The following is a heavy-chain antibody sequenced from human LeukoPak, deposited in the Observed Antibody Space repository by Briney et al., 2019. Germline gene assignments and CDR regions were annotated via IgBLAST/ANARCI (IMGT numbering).Heavy chain of an antibody. CDR2: IYYSGST. J-gene: IGHJ4*02. D-gene: IGHD6-19*01. CDR3: ARITPSGWSDY. CDR1: GGSMNNYY. Sequence: PLETLSLTCTVSGGSMNNYYWSWIRQPPGKALEWIGYIYYSGSTNYNPSLKSRVTMSVDTSKNHFSLKLSSVTAADTAVYHCARITPSGWSDYWGQGTLDTVSS. V-gene: IGHV4-59*01.